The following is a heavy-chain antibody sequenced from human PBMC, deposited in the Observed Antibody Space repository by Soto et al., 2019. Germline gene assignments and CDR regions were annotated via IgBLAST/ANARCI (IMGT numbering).Heavy chain of an antibody. CDR2: IFSNDEK. CDR3: ARIIYYDFWSGYRFDY. J-gene: IGHJ4*02. CDR1: GFSLSNARMG. D-gene: IGHD3-3*01. V-gene: IGHV2-26*01. Sequence: SGPTLVNPTQTLTLTCTFSGFSLSNARMGVSWIRQPPGKALEWLAHIFSNDEKSYSTSLKSRLTISKDTSKSQVVLTMTNMDPVDTATYYCARIIYYDFWSGYRFDYWGQGTLVTVSS.